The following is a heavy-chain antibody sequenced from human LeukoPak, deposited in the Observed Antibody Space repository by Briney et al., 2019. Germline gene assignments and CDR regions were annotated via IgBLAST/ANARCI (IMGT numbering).Heavy chain of an antibody. J-gene: IGHJ4*02. Sequence: ASVKVSFKASGYTFTSYYMHWVRQAPRQGLEWMAIIDPSGGSTSYAQKFQGRVTMTRDTSTSTVYMELSSLRSEDTAVYYCARGSSGWLFDYWGQGTLVTVSS. CDR3: ARGSSGWLFDY. CDR1: GYTFTSYY. CDR2: IDPSGGST. V-gene: IGHV1-46*01. D-gene: IGHD6-19*01.